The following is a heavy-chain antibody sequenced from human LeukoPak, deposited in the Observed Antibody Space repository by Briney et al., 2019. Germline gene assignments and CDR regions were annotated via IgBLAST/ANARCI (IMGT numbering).Heavy chain of an antibody. CDR3: AKRNYDFWSGRPNWFDP. J-gene: IGHJ5*02. CDR2: IIPIFGTA. V-gene: IGHV1-69*01. CDR1: GGTFSSYA. Sequence: SVKVSCKASGGTFSSYAISWVRQAPGQGLEWMGGIIPIFGTANYAQKFQGRVTITADESTSTAYMELSSLRSEDTAVYYCAKRNYDFWSGRPNWFDPWGRGTLVTVSS. D-gene: IGHD3-3*01.